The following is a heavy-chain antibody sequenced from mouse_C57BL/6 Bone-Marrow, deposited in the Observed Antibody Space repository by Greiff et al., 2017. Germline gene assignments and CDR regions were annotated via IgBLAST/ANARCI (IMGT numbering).Heavy chain of an antibody. J-gene: IGHJ4*01. CDR1: GFTFTDYY. Sequence: EVQLQQSGPVLVKPGPSVKISCKASGFTFTDYYMHWVKQSHGKSLEWIGLVYPYNGGTSYNQKFKGKATLTVETSSRTAYMELNSMTSEDSAVYYCARREVYYDYDGGYAMDYWGQGTSVTVSS. CDR3: ARREVYYDYDGGYAMDY. D-gene: IGHD2-4*01. V-gene: IGHV1-36*01. CDR2: VYPYNGGT.